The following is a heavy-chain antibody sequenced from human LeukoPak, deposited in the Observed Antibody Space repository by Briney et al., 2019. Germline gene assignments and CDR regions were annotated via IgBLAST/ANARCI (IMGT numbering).Heavy chain of an antibody. CDR1: GFTLSSYS. J-gene: IGHJ4*02. V-gene: IGHV3-21*01. CDR3: ARSIVVVLAAIPGPPDY. Sequence: GGSLRLSCAASGFTLSSYSMNWVRQAPGKGLEWVSSISSSSSYIYYADSVQGRFTISRDNAKNSLYLQMNSLRADDTAVYYCARSIVVVLAAIPGPPDYWGQGTLVTVSS. D-gene: IGHD2-2*01. CDR2: ISSSSSYI.